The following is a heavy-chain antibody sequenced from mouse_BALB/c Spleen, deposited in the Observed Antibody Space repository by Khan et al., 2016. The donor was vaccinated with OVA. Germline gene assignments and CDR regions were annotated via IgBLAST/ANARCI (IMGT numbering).Heavy chain of an antibody. V-gene: IGHV1-81*01. Sequence: QVQLKESGPELVKPGASVKMSCKASGYTFTYYVITWVKQRTGQGLEWIGEIYPGSDNAYYNERFKGKATLTADKSSNTPHMQLSSLTSDDYSFDFCARGDGYYVYFDYGGQGTTLTVSS. J-gene: IGHJ2*01. CDR2: IYPGSDNA. CDR1: GYTFTYYV. CDR3: ARGDGYYVYFDY. D-gene: IGHD2-3*01.